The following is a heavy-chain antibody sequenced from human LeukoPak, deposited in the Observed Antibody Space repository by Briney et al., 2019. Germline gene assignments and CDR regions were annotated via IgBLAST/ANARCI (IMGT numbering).Heavy chain of an antibody. V-gene: IGHV3-23*01. D-gene: IGHD3-3*01. Sequence: GGSLRLSCAAFGFSFTKYATNWVRQAPGKGLEWVAVVIGSSGATDYADSVKGRFTISRDNSKNTLFLQMNSLRAEDTAIYYCAKGAYDFLEIAYFDYWGQGALVTVSS. CDR3: AKGAYDFLEIAYFDY. CDR2: VIGSSGAT. J-gene: IGHJ4*02. CDR1: GFSFTKYA.